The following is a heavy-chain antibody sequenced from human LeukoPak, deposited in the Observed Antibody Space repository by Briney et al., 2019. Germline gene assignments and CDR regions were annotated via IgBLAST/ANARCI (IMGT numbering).Heavy chain of an antibody. J-gene: IGHJ4*02. V-gene: IGHV4-39*02. CDR1: GDSINNNNYY. Sequence: SSETLSLTCTVPGDSINNNNYYWGWIRQPPGEGLEWIGNIYYNGRTYYSPSLKSRGTISVDTSNNQFSLKLNSVTAADTAVYYCARDPSHTGYSSGWYFDFWGQGTLVTVSS. D-gene: IGHD6-19*01. CDR3: ARDPSHTGYSSGWYFDF. CDR2: IYYNGRT.